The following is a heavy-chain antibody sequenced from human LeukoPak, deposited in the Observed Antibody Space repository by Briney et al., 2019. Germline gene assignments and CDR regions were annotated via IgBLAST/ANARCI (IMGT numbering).Heavy chain of an antibody. D-gene: IGHD3-22*01. CDR1: GESFSGYY. CDR2: INHSGST. CDR3: AREGYDSSDY. J-gene: IGHJ4*02. Sequence: PSETLSLTCAVYGESFSGYYWSWIRQPPGKGLEWIGEINHSGSTNYNPSLKSRVTISVDTSKNQFSLKLSAVTAADTAVYYCAREGYDSSDYWGQGTLVTVSS. V-gene: IGHV4-34*01.